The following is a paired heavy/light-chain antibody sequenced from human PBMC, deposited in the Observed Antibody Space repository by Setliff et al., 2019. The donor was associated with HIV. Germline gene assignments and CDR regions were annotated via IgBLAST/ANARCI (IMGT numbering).Heavy chain of an antibody. V-gene: IGHV4-39*07. J-gene: IGHJ4*01. CDR2: ISSGGIT. CDR3: ARSSPYGDYPRFDY. Sequence: QLQLQESGPGLVRPSETLSLTCTVSGGSISTSSYYWGWIRQPPGKGLEWIGMISSGGITYYKSSLESRVTISMDTSKNQFSLRLNSVTAADTAVYYCARSSPYGDYPRFDYWGHGTLVTVSS. D-gene: IGHD4-17*01. CDR1: GGSISTSSYY.
Light chain of an antibody. CDR3: QLYGPSPMYT. J-gene: IGKJ2*01. V-gene: IGKV3-20*01. Sequence: EIVLTQSPGTLSLSPGERATLSCRASQSVSSSYLAWYQQKPGQAPRLLIYGASGRATGIPDRFSGSGSGTDFTLIISRLEPEDFAVYYCQLYGPSPMYTFGQGTTLEIK. CDR2: GAS. CDR1: QSVSSSY.